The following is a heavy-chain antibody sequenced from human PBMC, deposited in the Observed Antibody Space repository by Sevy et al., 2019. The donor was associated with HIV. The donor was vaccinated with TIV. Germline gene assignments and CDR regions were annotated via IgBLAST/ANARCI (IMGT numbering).Heavy chain of an antibody. CDR3: AGENAWGRGYS. CDR2: IYYNGHI. D-gene: IGHD1-26*01. V-gene: IGHV4-59*08. J-gene: IGHJ4*02. Sequence: SETLSLTCTVSGGSITSLYWNWIRQPPGKGLEWSANIYYNGHINYNPSLKSAVTLSLDTSKNQFYLRLSSVTAADTAMYYCAGENAWGRGYSWGQGTLVTVSS. CDR1: GGSITSLY.